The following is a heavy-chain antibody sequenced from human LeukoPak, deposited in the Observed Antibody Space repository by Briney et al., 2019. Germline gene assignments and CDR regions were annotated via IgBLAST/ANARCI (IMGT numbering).Heavy chain of an antibody. V-gene: IGHV3-21*01. CDR2: ISSSSSYI. D-gene: IGHD3-3*01. CDR1: GFTFSGHN. Sequence: PGGSLRLSCAASGFTFSGHNMNWVRQAPGKGLEWVSSISSSSSYIYYADSVKGRFTISRDNAKNSLYLQMNSLRAEDTAVYYCARDNYDFWSGYYRRGYYYYMDVWGKGTTVTVSS. J-gene: IGHJ6*03. CDR3: ARDNYDFWSGYYRRGYYYYMDV.